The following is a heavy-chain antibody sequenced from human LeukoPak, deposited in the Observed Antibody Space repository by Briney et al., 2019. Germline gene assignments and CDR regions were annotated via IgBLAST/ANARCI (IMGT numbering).Heavy chain of an antibody. CDR2: ISGSGGST. D-gene: IGHD5-18*01. CDR3: AKETPLWIQLWQFDY. Sequence: GGSLRLSCAASGFTFSSYAMNWVRQAPGKGLEWVSSISGSGGSTYYADSVKGRFTISRDNSKNTLYLQMNSLRAEDTAVYYCAKETPLWIQLWQFDYWGQGTLVTVSS. J-gene: IGHJ4*02. CDR1: GFTFSSYA. V-gene: IGHV3-23*01.